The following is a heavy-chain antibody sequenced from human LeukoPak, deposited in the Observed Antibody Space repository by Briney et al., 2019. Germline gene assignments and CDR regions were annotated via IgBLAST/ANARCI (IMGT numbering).Heavy chain of an antibody. CDR3: AREVNYYDSSGYYSYYFDY. J-gene: IGHJ4*02. V-gene: IGHV1-18*01. CDR1: GYTFTSYG. Sequence: ASVKVSCKASGYTFTSYGISWVRQAPGQGLEWMGWISVYNGNTKYAQNLQSRATMTTDTSTSIAYMELRSLRSDDTAVYYCAREVNYYDSSGYYSYYFDYWGQGTLVTVSS. CDR2: ISVYNGNT. D-gene: IGHD3-22*01.